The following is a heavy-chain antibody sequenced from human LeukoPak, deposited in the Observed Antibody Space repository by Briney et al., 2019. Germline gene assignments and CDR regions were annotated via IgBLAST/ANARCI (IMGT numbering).Heavy chain of an antibody. V-gene: IGHV1-18*01. J-gene: IGHJ4*02. CDR3: ARAVSFSGSAVTGGAH. CDR2: ISVYNGNP. CDR1: GYTFTSYG. D-gene: IGHD6-19*01. Sequence: ASVKVSCKASGYTFTSYGISWVRQAPGQGLEWIGWISVYNGNPIYAQKLQGRVTMTTDTSTSTAYMELRSLQSDDTAVYYCARAVSFSGSAVTGGAHWGQGTLVTVSS.